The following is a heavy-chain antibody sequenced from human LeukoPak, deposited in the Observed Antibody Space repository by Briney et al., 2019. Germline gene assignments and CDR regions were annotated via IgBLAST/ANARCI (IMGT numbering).Heavy chain of an antibody. J-gene: IGHJ4*02. D-gene: IGHD5-18*01. CDR2: INHSGST. CDR1: GGSFSGYY. V-gene: IGHV4-34*01. Sequence: SETLSLTCAVYGGSFSGYYWSWIRQPPGKGLEWIGEINHSGSTNYNPSLKSRVTISVDTSKNQFSLKLSSVTAADTAVYYCARDRGYSYGYEGAGLDYWGQGTLVTVSS. CDR3: ARDRGYSYGYEGAGLDY.